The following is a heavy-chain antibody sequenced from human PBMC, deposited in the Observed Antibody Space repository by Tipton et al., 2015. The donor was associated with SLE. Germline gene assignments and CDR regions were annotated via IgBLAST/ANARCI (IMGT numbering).Heavy chain of an antibody. CDR2: FYYSGST. D-gene: IGHD6-13*01. V-gene: IGHV4-59*08. CDR3: ARGELVAALFDF. CDR1: GGSISSHY. Sequence: TLSLTCNVSGGSISSHYWSWIREPPGKGLEWIGYFYYSGSTNYNPSLKSRVTISVATSKNQFSLKLTSATAADTAVYYCARGELVAALFDFWGQGTLVTVSS. J-gene: IGHJ4*02.